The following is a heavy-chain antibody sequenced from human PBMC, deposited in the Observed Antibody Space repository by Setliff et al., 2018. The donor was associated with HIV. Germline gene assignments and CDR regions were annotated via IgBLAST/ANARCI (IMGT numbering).Heavy chain of an antibody. CDR3: ARQAWHSGRNGYFVDY. V-gene: IGHV4-38-2*02. D-gene: IGHD3-22*01. J-gene: IGHJ4*02. Sequence: PSETLSLTCSVSGYSISNGHYWGWFRQSPGKGLEWIATIYQTGSIYYNPSLQNRVTLLLDMSKNQFSLKPSSATAADTAVYYCARQAWHSGRNGYFVDYWGQGMLVTVSS. CDR2: IYQTGSI. CDR1: GYSISNGHY.